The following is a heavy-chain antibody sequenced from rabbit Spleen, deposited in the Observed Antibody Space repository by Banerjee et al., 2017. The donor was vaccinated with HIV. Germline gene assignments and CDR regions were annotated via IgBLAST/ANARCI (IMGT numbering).Heavy chain of an antibody. V-gene: IGHV1S40*01. CDR3: ARDAGTSFSTYGMDL. J-gene: IGHJ6*01. Sequence: QSLEESGGDLVKPGGTLTLTGKASGFSFSSSHYMCWVRQAPGKGLEWIACISAGSSGTTYYASWAKGRFTISKTSSTVDLQMTSLTVADTATYFCARDAGTSFSTYGMDLWGPGTLVTVS. D-gene: IGHD8-1*01. CDR1: GFSFSSSHY. CDR2: ISAGSSGTT.